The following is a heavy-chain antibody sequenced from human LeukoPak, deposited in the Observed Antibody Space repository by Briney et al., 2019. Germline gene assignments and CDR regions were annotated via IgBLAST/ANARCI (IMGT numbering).Heavy chain of an antibody. CDR2: IRFDGSNK. Sequence: GGSLRLSCAASGFTFSSCGMHWVRQAPGKGLEWVAFIRFDGSNKYYADSVKGRFTISRDNSKNTLYLQMNGLRAEDTAVYYCAKGNCGGDCYTYYYFYMDVWGKGTTVTVSS. CDR1: GFTFSSCG. J-gene: IGHJ6*03. D-gene: IGHD2-21*02. V-gene: IGHV3-30*02. CDR3: AKGNCGGDCYTYYYFYMDV.